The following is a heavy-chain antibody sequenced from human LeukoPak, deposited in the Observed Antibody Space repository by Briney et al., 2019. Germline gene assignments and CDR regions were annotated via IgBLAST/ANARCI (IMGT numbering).Heavy chain of an antibody. CDR3: AKGLDSSGYEDSPINY. V-gene: IGHV3-23*01. J-gene: IGHJ4*02. D-gene: IGHD3-22*01. Sequence: PGGSLRLSCAASGFTFSSYAMSWVRQAPGKGLEWVSAISGSGGTTYYADSVKGRFTISRDNSKNTLYLRMNSLRAEDTAVYYCAKGLDSSGYEDSPINYWGQGTLVTVSS. CDR2: ISGSGGTT. CDR1: GFTFSSYA.